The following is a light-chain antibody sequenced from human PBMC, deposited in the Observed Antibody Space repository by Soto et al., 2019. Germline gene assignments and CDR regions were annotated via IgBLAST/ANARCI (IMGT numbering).Light chain of an antibody. V-gene: IGLV2-14*01. Sequence: QSVLTQPASVSGSPGQSITISCTGTSSDVGAYNYVSWYQQHPGEAPKLMIYEVTNRPSGVSNRFSGSKSGNTASLTISGLQAEDEADYYCSSYRSSSSWLFGGGTKVTVL. CDR3: SSYRSSSSWL. CDR2: EVT. CDR1: SSDVGAYNY. J-gene: IGLJ3*02.